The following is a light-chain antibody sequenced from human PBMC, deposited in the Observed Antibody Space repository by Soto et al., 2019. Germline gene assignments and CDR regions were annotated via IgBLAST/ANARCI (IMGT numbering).Light chain of an antibody. V-gene: IGKV3-11*01. CDR1: QSVGNY. CDR3: QQRSNWPPT. Sequence: DIVLTQSPDTLSLSTGQRATRSCTASQSVGNYLAWYQQTPGQAPRLLIYDASNRATGIPARFSGSGSGTDFTLTISYLEPEDFAVFYCQQRSNWPPTFGQGTKVDIK. CDR2: DAS. J-gene: IGKJ1*01.